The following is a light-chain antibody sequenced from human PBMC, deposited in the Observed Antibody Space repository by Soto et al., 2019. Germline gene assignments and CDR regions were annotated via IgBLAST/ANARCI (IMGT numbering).Light chain of an antibody. CDR1: ESLFGF. J-gene: IGKJ2*01. V-gene: IGKV3-15*01. CDR3: QSYNDWPFA. CDR2: GVS. Sequence: DIVLTQSPATLSVSPGDTVTLSCRASESLFGFLAWYQQKPGQAPRPLMYGVSTRATGIPARFSGGGSAPDFPLTISSLQSEDSAFYFCQSYNDWPFASGLGTRLEI.